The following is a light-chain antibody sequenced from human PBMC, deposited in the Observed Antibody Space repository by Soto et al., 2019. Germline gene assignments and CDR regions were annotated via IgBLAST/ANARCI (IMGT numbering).Light chain of an antibody. V-gene: IGKV3D-15*01. Sequence: EFVVTQSLASLSVTPVGRVTLSCWTSQDVSSKLAWYKQKAGQAPSLLIYDASTRATGTPARFSGSGSGTEFTLAVSSLQSEDYAVYFCQQYIRWPLTFGGGTKVDIK. CDR2: DAS. CDR1: QDVSSK. J-gene: IGKJ4*01. CDR3: QQYIRWPLT.